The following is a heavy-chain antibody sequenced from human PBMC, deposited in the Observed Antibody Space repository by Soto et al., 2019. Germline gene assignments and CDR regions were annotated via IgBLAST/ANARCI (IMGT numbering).Heavy chain of an antibody. CDR2: IWYDGSNK. V-gene: IGHV3-33*01. CDR1: GFTFSSYG. D-gene: IGHD5-12*01. Sequence: GGSLRLSCSASGFTFSSYGMHWVRQAPGKGLEWVAVIWYDGSNKYYADSVKGRFTISRDNSKNTLYLQMNSLRAEDTAVYYCARDHHRYSGYDYVDYWGQGTLVTVSS. J-gene: IGHJ4*02. CDR3: ARDHHRYSGYDYVDY.